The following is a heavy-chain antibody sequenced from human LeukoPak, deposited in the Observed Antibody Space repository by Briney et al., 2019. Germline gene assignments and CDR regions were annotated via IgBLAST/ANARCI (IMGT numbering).Heavy chain of an antibody. CDR2: IYHIGST. V-gene: IGHV4-30-2*01. CDR1: GGSLSGGFT. J-gene: IGHJ5*02. CDR3: ARGDYGGLGA. Sequence: SETLSLTCAVSGGSLSGGFTWSWIRQPLGKGLEWIGFIYHIGSTYYNPSLKSRVTISIDTSKNQVSLNLTSVTAADTAMYFCARGDYGGLGAWGQGILVTVSS. D-gene: IGHD4-23*01.